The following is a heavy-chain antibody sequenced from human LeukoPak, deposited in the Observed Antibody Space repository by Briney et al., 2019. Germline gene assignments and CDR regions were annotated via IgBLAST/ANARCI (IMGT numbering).Heavy chain of an antibody. V-gene: IGHV4-59*01. D-gene: IGHD3-16*02. CDR2: IYYSGST. CDR1: GDSISSYY. Sequence: SETLSLTCTVSGDSISSYYWTWIRQPPGKGLEWIGYIYYSGSTNYNPSLKSRVTISVDTSKNQFSLKLSSAAAADTAVYYCARGVADYDYVWGSYRLDYWGQGTLVTVSS. CDR3: ARGVADYDYVWGSYRLDY. J-gene: IGHJ4*02.